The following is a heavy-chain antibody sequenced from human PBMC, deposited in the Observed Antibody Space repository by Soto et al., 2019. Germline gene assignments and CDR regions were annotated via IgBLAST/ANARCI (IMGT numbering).Heavy chain of an antibody. CDR1: GFTFSSYG. V-gene: IGHV3-33*01. J-gene: IGHJ4*02. Sequence: VGSLRLSCAASGFTFSSYGMHWVRQAPGKGLEWVAVIWYDGSNKYYADSVKGRFTISRDNSKNTLYLQMNSLRAEDTAVYYCARDGSGRILWFGELFSPPDYWGQGTLVTVSS. CDR3: ARDGSGRILWFGELFSPPDY. D-gene: IGHD3-10*01. CDR2: IWYDGSNK.